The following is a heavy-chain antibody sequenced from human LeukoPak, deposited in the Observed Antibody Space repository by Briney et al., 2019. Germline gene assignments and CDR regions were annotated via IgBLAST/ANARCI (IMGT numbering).Heavy chain of an antibody. CDR2: ICQSGIT. CDR1: GGSISTGNW. Sequence: SRTLPLSRAVSGGSISTGNWWTWVRRPPGKGLEWIGEICQSGITNCNPSLKSRVTISVDKSKKYFSLKLSSLTAADTAVYYCARGPVVIIGYGMDVWGQGTTVTVSS. D-gene: IGHD3-22*01. J-gene: IGHJ6*02. V-gene: IGHV4-4*02. CDR3: ARGPVVIIGYGMDV.